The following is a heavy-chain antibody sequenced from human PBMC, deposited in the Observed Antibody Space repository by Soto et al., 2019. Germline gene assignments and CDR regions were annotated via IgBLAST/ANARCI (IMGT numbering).Heavy chain of an antibody. J-gene: IGHJ6*02. V-gene: IGHV3-7*01. Sequence: GGSLRLSCAASGFTFSSYWMSWVRQAPWKGLEWVANIKQDGIEKYYVDSVKGRFTISRDNAKNSLYLQMNSLRAEDTAVYYCACAIPYYDFWSGYYGYYYYGMDVGGQGTKVKVSS. CDR2: IKQDGIEK. D-gene: IGHD3-3*01. CDR3: ACAIPYYDFWSGYYGYYYYGMDV. CDR1: GFTFSSYW.